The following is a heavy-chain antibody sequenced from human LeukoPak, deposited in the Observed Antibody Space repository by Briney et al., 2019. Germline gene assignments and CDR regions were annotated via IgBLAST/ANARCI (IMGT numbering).Heavy chain of an antibody. D-gene: IGHD1-26*01. CDR1: GGSISSSNW. J-gene: IGHJ4*02. CDR2: IYHSGST. CDR3: ATFAFLSAELLLIYDY. Sequence: SETLSLTCAVSGGSISSSNWWSWVRQPPGKGLEWIGEIYHSGSTNYNPSLKSRVTISVDKSKNHFSLKLSSVTAADTAVYYCATFAFLSAELLLIYDYWGQGTLVTVSS. V-gene: IGHV4-4*02.